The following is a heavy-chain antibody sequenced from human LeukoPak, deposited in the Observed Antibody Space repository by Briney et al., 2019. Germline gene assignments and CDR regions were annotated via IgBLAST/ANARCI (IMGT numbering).Heavy chain of an antibody. CDR3: ARETLAVLSRGMDV. J-gene: IGHJ6*02. D-gene: IGHD6-19*01. CDR1: GDSISSNNW. CDR2: IYHSGST. Sequence: SGTLSLTCAVSGDSISSNNWWSWVRQPPGKGLEWIGEIYHSGSTNYNPSLESRVTISIDKSKNQFSLKLSSVTAADTAVYYCARETLAVLSRGMDVWGQGTTVTVSS. V-gene: IGHV4-4*02.